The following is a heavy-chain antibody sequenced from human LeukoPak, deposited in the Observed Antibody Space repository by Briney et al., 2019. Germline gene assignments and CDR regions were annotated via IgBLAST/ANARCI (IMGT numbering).Heavy chain of an antibody. Sequence: PSETLSLTCGVYGGSHWSWIRQPPGKGLEWIGYIYYSGSTYYNPSLKSRVTISVDTSKNQLSLKLSSVTAADTAVYYCARVHSGSYGLDYWGQGTLVTVSS. J-gene: IGHJ4*02. CDR3: ARVHSGSYGLDY. D-gene: IGHD1-26*01. V-gene: IGHV4-59*01. CDR2: IYYSGST. CDR1: GGSH.